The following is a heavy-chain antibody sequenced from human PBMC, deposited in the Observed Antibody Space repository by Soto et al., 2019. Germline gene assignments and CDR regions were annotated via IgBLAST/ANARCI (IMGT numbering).Heavy chain of an antibody. CDR2: INTGNGKT. CDR1: GYTFTTYA. Sequence: APVKVSCKASGYTFTTYAMHWVRQYTGQRLEWTGWINTGNGKTKYSPMFQGRVTITRDTSATTAYMELSRLRAVDTPVYHCAGDPPAGPPLYSGGNCSIDPFRHETMV. D-gene: IGHD2-21*02. J-gene: IGHJ5*02. V-gene: IGHV1-3*04. CDR3: AGDPPAGPPLYSGGNCSIDP.